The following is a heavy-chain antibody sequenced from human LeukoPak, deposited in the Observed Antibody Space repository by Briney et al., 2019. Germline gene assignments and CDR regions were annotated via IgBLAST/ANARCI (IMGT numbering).Heavy chain of an antibody. CDR2: IRYDGSNK. V-gene: IGHV3-30*02. Sequence: GGSLRLSCAASGFTFSSYGMHWVRQAPGKGLEWVAFIRYDGSNKYYADSVKGRFTISRDNSKNTLYLQMNSLRAEDTAVYYCAKDYYCSGGSCYFTSPMNLDYWGQGTLVTVSS. CDR1: GFTFSSYG. J-gene: IGHJ4*02. D-gene: IGHD2-15*01. CDR3: AKDYYCSGGSCYFTSPMNLDY.